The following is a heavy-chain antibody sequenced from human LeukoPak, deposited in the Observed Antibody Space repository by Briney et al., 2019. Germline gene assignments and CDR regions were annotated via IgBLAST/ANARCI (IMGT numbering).Heavy chain of an antibody. J-gene: IGHJ4*02. CDR1: GFTLSSFW. Sequence: GGSLRLSCAASGFTLSSFWMSWVRQAPGKGLGWVANIKEDGSEKYYVDSVKGRFTISRDNAKNLLYLQMNSLRAEDTAVYFCARIAAAGFDFWGQGTAVTVSS. CDR2: IKEDGSEK. CDR3: ARIAAAGFDF. V-gene: IGHV3-7*01. D-gene: IGHD6-13*01.